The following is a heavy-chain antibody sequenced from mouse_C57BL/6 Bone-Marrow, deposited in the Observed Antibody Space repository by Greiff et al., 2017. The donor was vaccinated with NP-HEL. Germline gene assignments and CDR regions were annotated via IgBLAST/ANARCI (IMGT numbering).Heavy chain of an antibody. CDR2: IDPSDSYT. CDR1: GYTFISYW. D-gene: IGHD1-1*01. J-gene: IGHJ2*01. V-gene: IGHV1-69*01. CDR3: ARWNYYGLDY. Sequence: QVQLQQPGAELVMPGASVKLSCKASGYTFISYWMHWVKQRPGQGLEWIGEIDPSDSYTNYNQKFKGKSTLTVDKSSSTAYMQLSSLTSEDSAVYYCARWNYYGLDYWGQGTTLTVSS.